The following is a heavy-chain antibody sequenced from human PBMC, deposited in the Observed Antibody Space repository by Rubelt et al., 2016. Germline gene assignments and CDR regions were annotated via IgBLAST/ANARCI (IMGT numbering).Heavy chain of an antibody. CDR2: INHSGST. CDR1: GGSFSGYY. Sequence: QVQLQQWGAGLLKPSETLSLTCAVYGGSFSGYYWSWIRQPPGKGLEWIGEINHSGSTNYNPSLKSRVTISVDTSKNQFSRRLSSVTAAETAVYYGARGLVGATRSSYYGMDVWGQGTTVTVSS. J-gene: IGHJ6*02. V-gene: IGHV4-34*01. D-gene: IGHD1-26*01. CDR3: ARGLVGATRSSYYGMDV.